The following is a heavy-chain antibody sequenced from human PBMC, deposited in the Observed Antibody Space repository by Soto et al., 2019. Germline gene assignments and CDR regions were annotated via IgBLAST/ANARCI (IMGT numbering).Heavy chain of an antibody. J-gene: IGHJ6*02. CDR3: ATLLGGHHHCYVGLDV. CDR1: GYAMTSGGYY. D-gene: IGHD2-2*01. CDR2: IYYSGTT. V-gene: IGHV4-31*03. Sequence: QMQLQESGPGLVKPSQTLSLNCTVSGYAMTSGGYYWSWVRHLPGRGLEWIGYIYYSGTTHYNPSLMSRISMSVDPSKNQFSLQLTSVTAAATAVDYCATLLGGHHHCYVGLDVWGQGTAVTVSS.